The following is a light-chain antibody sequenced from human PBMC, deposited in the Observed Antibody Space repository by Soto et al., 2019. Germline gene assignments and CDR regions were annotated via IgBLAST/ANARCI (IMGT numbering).Light chain of an antibody. CDR1: QTIDSW. CDR2: KAS. J-gene: IGKJ1*01. Sequence: DIQMTQSPSTLSASVGDRVTITCRSSQTIDSWLAWHQQKPGRAPRLLISKASSLQSGVPSRFSGSGSGTEFTLTISSLQPDDFATYYCQHYNTFSPWTFGQGTKVDI. CDR3: QHYNTFSPWT. V-gene: IGKV1-5*03.